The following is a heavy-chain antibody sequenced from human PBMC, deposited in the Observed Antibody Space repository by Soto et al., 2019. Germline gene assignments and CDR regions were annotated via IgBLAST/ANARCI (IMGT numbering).Heavy chain of an antibody. CDR1: GGTFSSYA. V-gene: IGHV1-69*12. Sequence: QVQLVQSGAEVKKPGSSVKVSCKASGGTFSSYAISWVRQAPGQGLEWMGGIIPIFGTANYAQKFQGRVTMTEDESTSTAYMELSSLRSEDTAVYYCARDPGYCISTSCYAADYYFYGMDVWGQGTTVTVSS. J-gene: IGHJ6*02. D-gene: IGHD2-2*01. CDR2: IIPIFGTA. CDR3: ARDPGYCISTSCYAADYYFYGMDV.